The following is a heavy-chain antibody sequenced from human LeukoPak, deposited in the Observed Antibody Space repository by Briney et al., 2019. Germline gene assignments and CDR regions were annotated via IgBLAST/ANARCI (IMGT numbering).Heavy chain of an antibody. V-gene: IGHV3-21*01. Sequence: GGSLRLSCAASGFTFSSYSMNWVRQAPGKGLEWVSPISSSSSYIYYADSVKGRFTISRDNAKNSLYLQMNSLRAEDTAVYYCARASDSSGYYSYFDHWGQGTLVTVSS. CDR1: GFTFSSYS. CDR2: ISSSSSYI. J-gene: IGHJ1*01. CDR3: ARASDSSGYYSYFDH. D-gene: IGHD3-22*01.